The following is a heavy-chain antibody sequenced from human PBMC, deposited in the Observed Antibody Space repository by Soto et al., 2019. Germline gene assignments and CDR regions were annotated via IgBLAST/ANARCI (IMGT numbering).Heavy chain of an antibody. D-gene: IGHD4-17*01. J-gene: IGHJ5*02. CDR2: IYHSGST. CDR3: ARAHDYGGNSRWFDP. Sequence: PSETLSLTCAVSGGSISSSNWWSWVRQPPGKGLEWIGEIYHSGSTNYNPSLKSRVTISVDKSKNQFSLKLSSVTAADTAVYYCARAHDYGGNSRWFDPWGQGTLVTVSS. V-gene: IGHV4-4*02. CDR1: GGSISSSNW.